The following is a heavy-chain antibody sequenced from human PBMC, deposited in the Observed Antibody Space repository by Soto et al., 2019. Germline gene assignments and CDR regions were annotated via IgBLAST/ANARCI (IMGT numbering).Heavy chain of an antibody. Sequence: PSETLSLTCAVSGYSISSGYYWGWIRQPPGKGLEWIGSIYHSGSTYYNPSLKSRVTISADTSKNQLSLKLSSVTAADTAVYYCARQSKWGAFDIWGQGTMVTVSS. CDR1: GYSISSGYY. CDR2: IYHSGST. J-gene: IGHJ3*02. V-gene: IGHV4-38-2*01. D-gene: IGHD7-27*01. CDR3: ARQSKWGAFDI.